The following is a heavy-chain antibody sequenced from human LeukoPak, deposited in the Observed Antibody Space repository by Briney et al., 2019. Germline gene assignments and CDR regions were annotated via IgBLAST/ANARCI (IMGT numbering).Heavy chain of an antibody. V-gene: IGHV3-30*03. CDR2: ISYDGSNK. Sequence: PGGSLRLSCAASGFTFSSYGMHWVRQALGKGLEWVAVISYDGSNKYYADSVKGRFTISRDNSKNTLYLQMNSLRAEDTAVYYCARVITDFWTPWGYWGQGTLVTVSS. CDR3: ARVITDFWTPWGY. D-gene: IGHD3-3*01. J-gene: IGHJ4*02. CDR1: GFTFSSYG.